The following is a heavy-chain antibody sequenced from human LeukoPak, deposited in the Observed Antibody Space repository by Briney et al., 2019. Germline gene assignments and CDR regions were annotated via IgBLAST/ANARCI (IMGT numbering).Heavy chain of an antibody. CDR2: IYHSGST. V-gene: IGHV4-30-2*01. D-gene: IGHD2-2*02. J-gene: IGHJ4*02. Sequence: SETLSLTCTVSGGSISSGGYYWSWIRQPPGKGLEWIGYIYHSGSTYYNPSLKSRVTISVDRSKNQFSLKLSSVTAADTAVYYCARGYCSSTSCYKIERVRRSNQYYFDYWGQGTLVTVSS. CDR3: ARGYCSSTSCYKIERVRRSNQYYFDY. CDR1: GGSISSGGYY.